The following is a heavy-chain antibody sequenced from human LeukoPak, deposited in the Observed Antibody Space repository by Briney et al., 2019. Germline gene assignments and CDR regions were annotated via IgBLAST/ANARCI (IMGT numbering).Heavy chain of an antibody. CDR2: ISSSSYI. J-gene: IGHJ1*01. CDR3: ARDDYSGSEFQH. D-gene: IGHD1-26*01. CDR1: GFTFSSYS. Sequence: GGSLRLSCAASGFTFSSYSMNWVRQAPGKGPEWVSSISSSSYIYYADSVKGRFTISRDNAKNSLYLQMNSLRAEDTAVYYCARDDYSGSEFQHWGQGTLVTVSS. V-gene: IGHV3-21*01.